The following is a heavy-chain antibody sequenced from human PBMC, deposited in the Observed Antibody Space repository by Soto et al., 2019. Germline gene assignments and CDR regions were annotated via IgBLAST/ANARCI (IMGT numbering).Heavy chain of an antibody. J-gene: IGHJ4*02. Sequence: GGSLRLSCAASGFSVDDYAMNWVRQAPGKGLEWVSGISWNSGNIAYADSVEGRFTISRDNAKSSLFLQMNSLRAEDTALYYCAKVDSMVRGAPDYWGRGTLVTVSS. CDR3: AKVDSMVRGAPDY. V-gene: IGHV3-9*01. CDR1: GFSVDDYA. D-gene: IGHD3-10*01. CDR2: ISWNSGNI.